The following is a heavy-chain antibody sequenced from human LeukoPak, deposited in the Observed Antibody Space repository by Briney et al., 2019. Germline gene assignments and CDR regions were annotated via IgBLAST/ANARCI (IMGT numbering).Heavy chain of an antibody. Sequence: GASVKVSCKASGYTFTGYYMHWVRQAPGQGLEWMGWINPNSGGTNYAQKFQGRVTMTRDTSISTAYMELRSLRSDDTAVYYCARTTWAKPFDYWGQGTLVTVSS. V-gene: IGHV1-2*02. D-gene: IGHD4-17*01. CDR2: INPNSGGT. J-gene: IGHJ4*02. CDR1: GYTFTGYY. CDR3: ARTTWAKPFDY.